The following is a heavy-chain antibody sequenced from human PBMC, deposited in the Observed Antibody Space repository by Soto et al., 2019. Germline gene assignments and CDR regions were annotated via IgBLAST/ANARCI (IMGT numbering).Heavy chain of an antibody. J-gene: IGHJ4*01. CDR3: STDSYSDMTVVRLDN. CDR2: IKSKTDGGTT. Sequence: GSLRLSCAASGFTFSNAWINWVRQAPGKGLEWVGRIKSKTDGGTTDFAAPVKGRFAISRDDSKNIAYMQMSSLKIEDTAVYYCSTDSYSDMTVVRLDNWGHGTLVTVSS. CDR1: GFTFSNAW. V-gene: IGHV3-15*07. D-gene: IGHD3-22*01.